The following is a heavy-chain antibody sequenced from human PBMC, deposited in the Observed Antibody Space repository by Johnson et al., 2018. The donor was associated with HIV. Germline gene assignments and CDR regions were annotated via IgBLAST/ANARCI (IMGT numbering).Heavy chain of an antibody. V-gene: IGHV3-66*01. Sequence: VQLVESGGVVVQPGGSLRLSCAASGFTVSSNYMSWVRQAPRKGLEWVSVIYSGGSTYYADSVQGRFTISRDNSKNTLYLQMNSLRAEDTAVYYCARDGGIQLWSAFDIWGQGTMVTVSS. CDR3: ARDGGIQLWSAFDI. CDR2: IYSGGST. D-gene: IGHD5-18*01. J-gene: IGHJ3*02. CDR1: GFTVSSNY.